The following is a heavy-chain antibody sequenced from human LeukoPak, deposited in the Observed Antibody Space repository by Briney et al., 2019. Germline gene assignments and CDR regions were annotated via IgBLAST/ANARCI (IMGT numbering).Heavy chain of an antibody. J-gene: IGHJ4*02. CDR3: AKDSYREWELLTD. CDR2: ISSSSSHI. V-gene: IGHV3-21*04. CDR1: GFTFSSYI. D-gene: IGHD1-26*01. Sequence: PGGSLRLSCAASGFTFSSYIMNWVRQAPGKGLEWVSSISSSSSHIYYADSVKGRFTISRDNAKNSLYLQMNSLRVEDTAVYYCAKDSYREWELLTDWGQGTLVTVSS.